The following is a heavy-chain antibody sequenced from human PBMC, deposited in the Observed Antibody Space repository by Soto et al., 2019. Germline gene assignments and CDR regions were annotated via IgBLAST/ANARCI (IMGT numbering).Heavy chain of an antibody. CDR1: GGSFSGYY. CDR3: ARGGYVWGSYRPAGFDP. J-gene: IGHJ5*02. Sequence: TLSLTCAVYGGSFSGYYWSWIRQPPGKGLEWIGEINHSGSTNYNPSLKSRVTISVDTSKNQFSLKLSSVTAADTAVYYCARGGYVWGSYRPAGFDPWGQGTLVTVSS. CDR2: INHSGST. D-gene: IGHD3-16*02. V-gene: IGHV4-34*01.